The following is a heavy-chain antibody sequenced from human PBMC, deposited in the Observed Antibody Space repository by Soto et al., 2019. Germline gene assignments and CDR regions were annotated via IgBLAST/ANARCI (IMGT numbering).Heavy chain of an antibody. D-gene: IGHD6-6*01. CDR1: GFTFSSRA. CDR2: ISSSSSNI. J-gene: IGHJ4*02. CDR3: ASGRVAALLPYYFDL. V-gene: IGHV3-48*01. Sequence: GGSLRLSCTASGFTFSSRAMNWVRQFPGRGLEWVSYISSSSSNIDYADSVKGRFTVSRDNAKNTLYLQMNSLRAEDTAVYYCASGRVAALLPYYFDLWGQGTLVTVSS.